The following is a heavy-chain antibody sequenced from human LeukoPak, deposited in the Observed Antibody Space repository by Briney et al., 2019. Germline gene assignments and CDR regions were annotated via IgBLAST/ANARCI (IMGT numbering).Heavy chain of an antibody. CDR3: ARSSFLAYYYGSASDNWFDP. Sequence: SETLSLACTVSGGSISSSSYYWGWIRQPPGKGLEWIGSIYYSGSTYYNPSLKSRVTISVDTSKNQLSLKLSSVTAADTAVYYCARSSFLAYYYGSASDNWFDPWGQGTLVTVSS. J-gene: IGHJ5*02. CDR2: IYYSGST. CDR1: GGSISSSSYY. D-gene: IGHD3-10*01. V-gene: IGHV4-39*01.